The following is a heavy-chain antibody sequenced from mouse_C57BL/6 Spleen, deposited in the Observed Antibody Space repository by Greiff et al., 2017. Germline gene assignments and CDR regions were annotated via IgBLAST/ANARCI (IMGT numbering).Heavy chain of an antibody. J-gene: IGHJ2*01. CDR1: GYTFTSYW. CDR2: IYPGSGST. D-gene: IGHD2-12*01. V-gene: IGHV1-55*01. CDR3: ARGGGGYRCYYFDY. Sequence: QVQLQQSGAELVKPGASVKMSCKASGYTFTSYWITWVKQRPGQGLEWIGDIYPGSGSTNYNEKFKSKATLTVDTSSSTAYMQLSSLTSEDSAVYYCARGGGGYRCYYFDYWGQGTTLTVSS.